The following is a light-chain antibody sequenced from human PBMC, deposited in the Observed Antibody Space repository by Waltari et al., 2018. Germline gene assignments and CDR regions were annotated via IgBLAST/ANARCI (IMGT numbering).Light chain of an antibody. V-gene: IGLV3-21*04. J-gene: IGLJ2*01. CDR1: HIGSKS. CDR2: YDS. Sequence: SYVVTQSPSVSVAPGATARITLGGDHIGSKSVPWYQPRPGQAPVLVISYDSDRPSGIPERFSGSNSGNTATLTISWVEAEDEADYYCLVWHSTSDHHGVFGGGTKLTVL. CDR3: LVWHSTSDHHGV.